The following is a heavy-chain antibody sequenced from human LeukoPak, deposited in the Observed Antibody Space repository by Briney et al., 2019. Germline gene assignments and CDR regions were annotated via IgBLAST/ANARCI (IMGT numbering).Heavy chain of an antibody. CDR2: IYHSGST. D-gene: IGHD1-26*01. CDR1: GYSISSGYY. V-gene: IGHV4-38-2*02. J-gene: IGHJ4*02. Sequence: SETLSLTCAVSGYSISSGYYWGWIRQPPGKGLEWIGSIYHSGSTYYNPPLKSRVTISVDTSKNQFSLKLSSVTAADTAVYYCAREDVVGALYYFDYWGQGTLVTVSS. CDR3: AREDVVGALYYFDY.